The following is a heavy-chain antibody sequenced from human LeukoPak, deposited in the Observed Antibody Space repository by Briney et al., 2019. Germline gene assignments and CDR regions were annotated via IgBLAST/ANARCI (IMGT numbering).Heavy chain of an antibody. J-gene: IGHJ4*02. Sequence: QSGGSLRLSCAASGFTFSSYEMNWVRQAPGKGLEWVSYISSSSSTIYYADSVKGRFTISRDNAKNSLYLQMNSLRAEDTAVYYCARDFGILHSGQWVVTKAVSSFDYWGQGTLVTVSS. V-gene: IGHV3-48*01. CDR3: ARDFGILHSGQWVVTKAVSSFDY. CDR1: GFTFSSYE. D-gene: IGHD4-23*01. CDR2: ISSSSSTI.